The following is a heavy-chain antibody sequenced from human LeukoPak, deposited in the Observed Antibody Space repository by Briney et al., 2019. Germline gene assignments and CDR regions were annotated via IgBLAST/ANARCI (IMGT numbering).Heavy chain of an antibody. V-gene: IGHV4-39*07. D-gene: IGHD6-13*01. CDR2: IYYSGST. Sequence: SETLSLTCTVSGGSISSSSYYWGWIRQPPGKGLEWIGSIYYSGSTYYNPSLKSRVTISVDTSKNQFSLKLSSVTAADTAVYYCASSGGGSSLDAFDIWGQGTMVTVSS. J-gene: IGHJ3*02. CDR1: GGSISSSSYY. CDR3: ASSGGGSSLDAFDI.